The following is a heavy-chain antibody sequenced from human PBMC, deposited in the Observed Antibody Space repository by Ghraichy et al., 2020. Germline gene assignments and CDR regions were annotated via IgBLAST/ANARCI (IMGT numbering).Heavy chain of an antibody. Sequence: GGSLRLSCAASGFTFTNFAMIWVRQAPGKGLDWVSSISGSGDSTHYADSVKGRFTISRDNSKNTLYLQMNSLRAEDTAVYFCAKVLASGYYYDSWGQGTLVTVSS. V-gene: IGHV3-23*01. D-gene: IGHD3-22*01. J-gene: IGHJ5*01. CDR3: AKVLASGYYYDS. CDR1: GFTFTNFA. CDR2: ISGSGDST.